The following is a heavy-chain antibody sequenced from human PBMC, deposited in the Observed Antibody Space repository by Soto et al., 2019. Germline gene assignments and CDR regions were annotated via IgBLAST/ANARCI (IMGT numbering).Heavy chain of an antibody. Sequence: CKGSGYSFTSYWIGWVRQMPGKGLEWMGIIYPGDSDTRYSPSFQGQVTISADKSISTAYLQWSSLKASDTAMYYCARGRPPTATEYYYYYMDVWGKGTTVTVSS. J-gene: IGHJ6*03. V-gene: IGHV5-51*01. CDR2: IYPGDSDT. D-gene: IGHD6-6*01. CDR1: GYSFTSYW. CDR3: ARGRPPTATEYYYYYMDV.